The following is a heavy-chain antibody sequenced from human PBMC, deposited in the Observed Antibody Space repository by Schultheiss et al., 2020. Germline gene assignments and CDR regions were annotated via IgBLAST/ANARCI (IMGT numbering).Heavy chain of an antibody. J-gene: IGHJ4*02. D-gene: IGHD1-14*01. CDR2: IIPILGIA. CDR1: GGTFSSYA. CDR3: ARVPEFGYYFDY. Sequence: SVKVSCNTSGGTFSSYAISWVRQAPGQGLEWMGRIIPILGIANYAQKFQGRVTITADKSTSTAYMELSRLRSDDTAVYYCARVPEFGYYFDYWAEGTLVTVSS. V-gene: IGHV1-69*04.